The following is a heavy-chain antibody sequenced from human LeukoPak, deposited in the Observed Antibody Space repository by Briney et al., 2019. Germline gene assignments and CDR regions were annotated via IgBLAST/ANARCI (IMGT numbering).Heavy chain of an antibody. Sequence: ASVKVSCKASGYTFTGYYMHWVRQAPGQGLEWMGWINPNSGGTNCAQKFQGWVTMTRDTSISTAYMELSRLRSDDTAVYYCARQTHEKDTAMEFFDYWGQGTLVTASS. CDR2: INPNSGGT. V-gene: IGHV1-2*04. CDR3: ARQTHEKDTAMEFFDY. J-gene: IGHJ4*02. D-gene: IGHD5-18*01. CDR1: GYTFTGYY.